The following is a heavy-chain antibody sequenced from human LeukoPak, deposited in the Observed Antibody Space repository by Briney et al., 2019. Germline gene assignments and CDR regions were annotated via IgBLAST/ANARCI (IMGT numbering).Heavy chain of an antibody. D-gene: IGHD5-24*01. V-gene: IGHV3-23*01. J-gene: IGHJ4*02. CDR3: VRDYNFKIDY. Sequence: GGSLRLSCAASGLTVSSKYMSWVRQAPGKGLERVSSISSNGAATYYADSVKGRFTISRDNAKNTLYLQMNSLRADDTAVYYCVRDYNFKIDYWGQGTLVTVSS. CDR2: ISSNGAAT. CDR1: GLTVSSKY.